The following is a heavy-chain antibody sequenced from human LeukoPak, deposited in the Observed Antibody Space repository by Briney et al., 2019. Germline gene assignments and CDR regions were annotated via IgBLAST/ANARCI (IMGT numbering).Heavy chain of an antibody. J-gene: IGHJ6*03. CDR3: ARSVSSSSPYYYYYYMDV. CDR1: GYSFTSYW. CDR2: IYPGDSDT. D-gene: IGHD6-6*01. Sequence: GESLKISCKGSGYSFTSYWIGWVRQMPGKDLEWMGIIYPGDSDTRYSPSFQGQVTISADKSISTAYLQWSSLKASDTAMYYCARSVSSSSPYYYYYYMDVWGKGTTVTVSS. V-gene: IGHV5-51*01.